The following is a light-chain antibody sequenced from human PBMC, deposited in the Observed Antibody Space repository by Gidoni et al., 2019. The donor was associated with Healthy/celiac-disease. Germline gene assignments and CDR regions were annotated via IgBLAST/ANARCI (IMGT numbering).Light chain of an antibody. CDR3: QQYNNWPKT. CDR1: QSVSSN. Sequence: EIVMTQSPATLSVSPGERATLSCRASQSVSSNLAWYQQKPGQAPRLPTYGASTKATGIPARFSGSGSGTEFTLTISSLQSEDFAVYYCQQYNNWPKTFGQGTKVEIK. CDR2: GAS. J-gene: IGKJ1*01. V-gene: IGKV3-15*01.